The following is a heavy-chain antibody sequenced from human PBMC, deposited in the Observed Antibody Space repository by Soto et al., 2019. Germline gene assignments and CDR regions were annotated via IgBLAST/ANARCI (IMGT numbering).Heavy chain of an antibody. CDR3: ARDGSGYRSRASPMDV. J-gene: IGHJ6*02. Sequence: QVQLVQSGAEVKKPGSSVKVSCKASGDTFSSYAISWVRQAPGQGLEWMGGIIPIFGTANYAQKFQGRGTITADESTSTAYMELSSLRSEDTAVYYCARDGSGYRSRASPMDVWGQGTTVTVSS. V-gene: IGHV1-69*01. D-gene: IGHD3-22*01. CDR2: IIPIFGTA. CDR1: GDTFSSYA.